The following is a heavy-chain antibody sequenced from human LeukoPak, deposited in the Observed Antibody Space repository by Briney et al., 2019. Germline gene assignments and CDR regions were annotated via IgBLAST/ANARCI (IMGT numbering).Heavy chain of an antibody. Sequence: SETLSLTCAVYGGSFSGYYWSWIRQPPGKGLEWIGEINHSGSTNYNPSLKSRVTISVDTSKNQFSLKLSSVTAADTAVYYCASLRITMVRGATTLKYYYYYMDVWGKGTTVTISS. J-gene: IGHJ6*03. D-gene: IGHD3-10*01. V-gene: IGHV4-34*01. CDR2: INHSGST. CDR1: GGSFSGYY. CDR3: ASLRITMVRGATTLKYYYYYMDV.